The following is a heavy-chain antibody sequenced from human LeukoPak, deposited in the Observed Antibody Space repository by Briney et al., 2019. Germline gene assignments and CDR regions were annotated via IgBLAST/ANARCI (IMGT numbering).Heavy chain of an antibody. CDR2: ISSSGSTI. Sequence: GGSLRLSCAASGFTFSSYEMNWVRQAPGKGLEWASYISSSGSTIYYADSVKGRFTISRDNAKNSLYLQMNSLRAEDTAVYYCAATNWGYAFDIWGQGTMVTVSS. CDR3: AATNWGYAFDI. D-gene: IGHD7-27*01. J-gene: IGHJ3*02. V-gene: IGHV3-48*03. CDR1: GFTFSSYE.